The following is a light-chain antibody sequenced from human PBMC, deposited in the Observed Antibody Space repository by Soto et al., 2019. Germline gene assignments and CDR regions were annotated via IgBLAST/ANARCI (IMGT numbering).Light chain of an antibody. J-gene: IGKJ1*01. CDR3: QQSYSTPRT. V-gene: IGKV1-39*01. Sequence: DIQMTQSPSSLSASVGDRVTITCRASQSISSYLTWYQQKPGKAPKLLIYAASSLQSGVASRFSGSGSGTDVTITISSLQPEDFETYYCQQSYSTPRTFGQGTKVEIK. CDR2: AAS. CDR1: QSISSY.